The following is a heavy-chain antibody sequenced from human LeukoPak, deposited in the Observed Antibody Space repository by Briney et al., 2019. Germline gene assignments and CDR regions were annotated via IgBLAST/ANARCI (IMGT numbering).Heavy chain of an antibody. CDR2: ISGSGGST. CDR1: GFTISSYA. J-gene: IGHJ4*02. D-gene: IGHD3-22*01. Sequence: PGGSLRLSCAASGFTISSYAISWVRQAPGKGLEWVSAISGSGGSTYYADSVKGRFTISRDNSKNTLYLQMNSLRAEDTAVYYCAKDHAPHYYDSSGSLDYWGQGTLVTVSS. CDR3: AKDHAPHYYDSSGSLDY. V-gene: IGHV3-23*01.